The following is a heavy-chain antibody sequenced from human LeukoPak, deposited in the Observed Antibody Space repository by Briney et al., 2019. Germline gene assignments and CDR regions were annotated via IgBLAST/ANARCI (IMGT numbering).Heavy chain of an antibody. CDR3: ARGRWHPSVRVDY. D-gene: IGHD6-13*01. CDR2: INHSGST. CDR1: GGSFSGYY. Sequence: SETLSLTCAVYGGSFSGYYWSWIRQPPGKGLEWIGEINHSGSTNYNPSLKSRVTISVDTSKNQFSLKLNSVTAADTAVYYCARGRWHPSVRVDYWGQGTLVAVSS. J-gene: IGHJ4*02. V-gene: IGHV4-34*01.